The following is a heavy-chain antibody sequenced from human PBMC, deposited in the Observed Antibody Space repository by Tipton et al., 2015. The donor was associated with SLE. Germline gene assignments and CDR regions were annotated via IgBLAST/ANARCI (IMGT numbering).Heavy chain of an antibody. CDR1: GGSFSGYY. J-gene: IGHJ3*02. D-gene: IGHD2-21*01. CDR3: AGHVAGDAFDI. V-gene: IGHV4-34*01. CDR2: INHSGST. Sequence: TLSLTCAVYGGSFSGYYWSWIRQPPGKGLEWIGEINHSGSTNYNPSLKSRVTISVDTSKNQFSLKLSSVTAADTAVYYCAGHVAGDAFDIWGQGTMVTVSS.